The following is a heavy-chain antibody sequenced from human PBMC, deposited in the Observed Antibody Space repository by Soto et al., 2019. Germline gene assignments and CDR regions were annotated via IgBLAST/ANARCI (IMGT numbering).Heavy chain of an antibody. V-gene: IGHV4-34*01. CDR1: GGSFSGFY. CDR3: ARGLTVGTTIYWYLDL. D-gene: IGHD1-26*01. CDR2: IDKSGGHQTGST. J-gene: IGHJ2*01. Sequence: QVQLHQWGTELLKPSETLSLTCAVDGGSFSGFYWNWIRQTPGKGLEWIGEIDKSGGHQTGSTNDNTSLESRVIISGDTSKNQMSLKLNSVTAADTALYYCARGLTVGTTIYWYLDLWGRGTLVTVSS.